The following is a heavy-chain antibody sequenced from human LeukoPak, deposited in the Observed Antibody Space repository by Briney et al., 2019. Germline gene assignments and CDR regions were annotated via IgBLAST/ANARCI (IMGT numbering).Heavy chain of an antibody. Sequence: PGGSLKLSCAASGFTISDSDIHCFRHASRKRLEWVGRSRGTSHGHATAYAASVRGRFTLSRDDSKNTAYLQMDSLKTEDTALYYCTTPNEGNWFDPWGQGTLVTVSS. V-gene: IGHV3-73*01. J-gene: IGHJ5*02. CDR2: SRGTSHGHAT. CDR1: GFTISDSD. CDR3: TTPNEGNWFDP. D-gene: IGHD2-8*01.